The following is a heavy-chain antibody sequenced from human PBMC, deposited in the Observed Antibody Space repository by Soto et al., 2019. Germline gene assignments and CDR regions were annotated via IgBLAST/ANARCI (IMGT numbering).Heavy chain of an antibody. CDR1: GGSISSSSYY. J-gene: IGHJ6*03. D-gene: IGHD6-19*01. V-gene: IGHV4-39*01. CDR2: IYYSGST. Sequence: QLQLQESGPGLVKPSETLSLTCTVSGGSISSSSYYWGWIRQPPGTGLEWIGSIYYSGSTYYNPSRKRRVTISVDTSKNQFARKRSSVTAADTAVYYCARRGWEADYYYYYMDVWGKGTTVTVSS. CDR3: ARRGWEADYYYYYMDV.